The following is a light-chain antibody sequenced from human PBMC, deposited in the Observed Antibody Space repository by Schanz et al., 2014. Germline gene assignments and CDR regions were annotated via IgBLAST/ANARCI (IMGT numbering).Light chain of an antibody. V-gene: IGKV3-15*01. CDR1: QSVSSN. Sequence: EIVMTQSPATLSVSPGERATLSCRASQSVSSNLAWYQQKPGQAPRLLIYGASTRATGIPARFSGSGSGTDFTLTISRLEPEDFAVFFCHQYGSSPITFGQGTRLDI. CDR3: HQYGSSPIT. CDR2: GAS. J-gene: IGKJ5*01.